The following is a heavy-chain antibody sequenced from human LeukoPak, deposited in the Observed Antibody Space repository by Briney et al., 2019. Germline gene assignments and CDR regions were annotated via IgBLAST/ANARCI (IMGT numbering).Heavy chain of an antibody. CDR1: GDSFSSNNY. CDR3: ARNAGYSDLNF. V-gene: IGHV4-4*02. J-gene: IGHJ4*02. D-gene: IGHD3-22*01. CDR2: IYRSGAT. Sequence: SETLSLTCTVSGDSFSSNNYWTWVRQPPGQGLEWIGEIYRSGATNYNPSLRSRVTVSLDKSKNQFSLRLNSVTAADTAIYYCARNAGYSDLNFWGQGVLVTVSS.